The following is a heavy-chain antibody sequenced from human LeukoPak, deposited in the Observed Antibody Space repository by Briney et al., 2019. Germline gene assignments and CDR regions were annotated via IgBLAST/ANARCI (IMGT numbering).Heavy chain of an antibody. D-gene: IGHD2-8*02. CDR2: IYYSGTT. J-gene: IGHJ6*02. CDR1: GGSIGSYY. Sequence: SETLSLTCVVSGGSIGSYYWSWIRQPPGKGLEWIGYIYYSGTTNYNPSLKSRVTISLDTSKNQFSLKLSSVTAADTAVYYCARRYWGYYYTMDVWGQGTTVTVSS. CDR3: ARRYWGYYYTMDV. V-gene: IGHV4-59*01.